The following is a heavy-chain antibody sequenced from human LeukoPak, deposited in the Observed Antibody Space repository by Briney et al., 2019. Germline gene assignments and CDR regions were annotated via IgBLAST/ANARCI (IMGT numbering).Heavy chain of an antibody. J-gene: IGHJ4*02. CDR1: GFTLSSYG. V-gene: IGHV3-30*02. Sequence: GGSLRLSCAASGFTLSSYGMHWVRQAPGKGLEWVAFIRYDGSNKYYADSVKGRFTISRDNSKNTLYLQMNSLRAEDTAVYYCAKDAYDFWSGFNLYYFDYWGQGTLVTVSS. CDR2: IRYDGSNK. D-gene: IGHD3-3*01. CDR3: AKDAYDFWSGFNLYYFDY.